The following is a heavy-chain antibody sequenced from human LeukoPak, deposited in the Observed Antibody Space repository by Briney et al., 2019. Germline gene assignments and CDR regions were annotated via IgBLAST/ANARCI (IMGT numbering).Heavy chain of an antibody. D-gene: IGHD3-16*01. Sequence: ASVKVSCKASGYTFTSYGISWVRQAPGQGLEWMGWINPNSGGTNYAQKFQGRVTMTRDTSISTAYMELSRLRSDDTAVYYCARDGAHLDEGFDPWGQGTLVTVSS. V-gene: IGHV1-2*02. CDR1: GYTFTSYG. J-gene: IGHJ5*02. CDR2: INPNSGGT. CDR3: ARDGAHLDEGFDP.